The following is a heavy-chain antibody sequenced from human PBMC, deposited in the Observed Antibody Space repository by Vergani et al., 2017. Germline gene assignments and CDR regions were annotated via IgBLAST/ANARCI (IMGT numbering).Heavy chain of an antibody. CDR2: INPSGGHT. CDR3: ARGDYGILTGYRY. D-gene: IGHD3-9*01. J-gene: IGHJ4*02. V-gene: IGHV1-46*03. CDR1: GYTFSNYY. Sequence: QVQVVQSGAEVKKSGASVKVSCKTSGYTFSNYYMHWVRQAPGQGLEWMGIINPSGGHTNYAQKFQCRVTMTRDTSTCTVYMELSSLRSEDTAIYYCARGDYGILTGYRYWGQGTLVTVSA.